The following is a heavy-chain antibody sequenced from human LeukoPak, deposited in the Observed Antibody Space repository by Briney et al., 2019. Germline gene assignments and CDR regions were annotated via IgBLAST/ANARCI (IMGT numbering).Heavy chain of an antibody. V-gene: IGHV3-23*01. Sequence: PGGSLRLSCAASGFTFSSYAMSWVRQAPGKGLEWVSAISGSGGSTYYADSVKGRFTISRDNSNNSLYLQMNSLRAEDTAVYYCARDPLGGHYDSSGYRVSYYYGMDVWGQGTTVTVSS. CDR2: ISGSGGST. CDR1: GFTFSSYA. D-gene: IGHD3-22*01. CDR3: ARDPLGGHYDSSGYRVSYYYGMDV. J-gene: IGHJ6*02.